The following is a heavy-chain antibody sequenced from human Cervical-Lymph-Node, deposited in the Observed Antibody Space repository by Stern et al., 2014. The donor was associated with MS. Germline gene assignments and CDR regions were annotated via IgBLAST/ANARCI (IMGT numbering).Heavy chain of an antibody. D-gene: IGHD1-1*01. CDR2: LNPNGKNT. J-gene: IGHJ4*02. V-gene: IGHV3-23*01. CDR3: AADPSTGGGP. CDR1: GFAFSYYG. Sequence: VQSGGSLRLSCAASGFAFSYYGMSWVRQAPGKGLEWVSTLNPNGKNTHYADSVEGRFAISRDISKNTLYLQMNSLTVEDTATYYCAADPSTGGGPWGQGTLVTVSS.